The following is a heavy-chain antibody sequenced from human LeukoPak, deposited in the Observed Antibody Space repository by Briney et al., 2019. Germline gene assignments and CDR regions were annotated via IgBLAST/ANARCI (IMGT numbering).Heavy chain of an antibody. V-gene: IGHV4-59*02. Sequence: SETLSLTCSVSGASVSDYYWTWVRQPPGKGLEWIGYIYYSGSTNYNPSLKSRVTISVDTSKNQFSLKLSSVTAADTAVYYCARITMVRGVRMDVWGKGTTVTVSS. CDR3: ARITMVRGVRMDV. J-gene: IGHJ6*03. D-gene: IGHD3-10*01. CDR2: IYYSGST. CDR1: GASVSDYY.